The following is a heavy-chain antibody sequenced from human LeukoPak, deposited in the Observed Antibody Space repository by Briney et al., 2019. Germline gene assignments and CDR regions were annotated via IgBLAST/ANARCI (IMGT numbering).Heavy chain of an antibody. D-gene: IGHD6-13*01. Sequence: SETLSLTCAVSGYSISSGYYWGWIRQPPGKGLEWIGSIFHSGSTFYNPSLKSPVTISLDTSKNHFSLNLSSVTAADTAVYYCAREGDAALWYFHLWGRGTLVTVSS. CDR1: GYSISSGYY. V-gene: IGHV4-38-2*02. CDR2: IFHSGST. J-gene: IGHJ2*01. CDR3: AREGDAALWYFHL.